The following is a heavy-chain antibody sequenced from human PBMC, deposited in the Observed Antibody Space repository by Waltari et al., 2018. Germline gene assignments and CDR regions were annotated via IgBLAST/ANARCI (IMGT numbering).Heavy chain of an antibody. D-gene: IGHD3-3*01. V-gene: IGHV4-34*01. CDR3: ARGLRYYDFWSGYYPS. J-gene: IGHJ3*01. CDR2: INHSGST. Sequence: QVQLQQWGAGLLKPSETLSLTCAAYGGSFSGYYWSWIRQPPGKGLEWIGEINHSGSTNYNPSLKSRVTISVDTSKNQFSLKLSSVTAADTAVYYCARGLRYYDFWSGYYPSWGQGTMVTVSS. CDR1: GGSFSGYY.